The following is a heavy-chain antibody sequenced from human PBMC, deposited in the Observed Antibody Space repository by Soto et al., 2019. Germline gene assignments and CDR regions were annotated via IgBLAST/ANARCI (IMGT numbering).Heavy chain of an antibody. Sequence: SQTLSLTCAISGDSVSSSSVTWNWIRQSPSRGLEWLGRTYYRSKWYNDYAESVKSRITINPDTSKSQFSLHLNSVTPEDTAVYYCVRLIGNSWLDFWGQGTLVTVSS. CDR3: VRLIGNSWLDF. V-gene: IGHV6-1*01. D-gene: IGHD1-26*01. J-gene: IGHJ5*01. CDR1: GDSVSSSSVT. CDR2: TYYRSKWYN.